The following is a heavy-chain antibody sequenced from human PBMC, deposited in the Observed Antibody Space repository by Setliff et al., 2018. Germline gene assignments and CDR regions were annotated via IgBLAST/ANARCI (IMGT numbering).Heavy chain of an antibody. CDR3: ARAEYTSSSLYYYMDV. Sequence: ASVKVSCKAFRYTFNDYYIHWVRQTPGQGLEWMGRINPSSGGTDDAQNFLGRVTMTRDTAISTAYMELSRLTSDDTAVYYCARAEYTSSSLYYYMDVWGKGITVTVSS. J-gene: IGHJ6*03. CDR2: INPSSGGT. CDR1: RYTFNDYY. V-gene: IGHV1-2*06. D-gene: IGHD6-6*01.